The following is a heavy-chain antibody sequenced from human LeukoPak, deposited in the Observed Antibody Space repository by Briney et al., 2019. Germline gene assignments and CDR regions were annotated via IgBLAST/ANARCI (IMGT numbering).Heavy chain of an antibody. D-gene: IGHD3-22*01. CDR1: GDSVSSNTAA. CDR2: ALYRSQWYS. J-gene: IGHJ3*02. V-gene: IGHV6-1*01. CDR3: ARDTYDSSGYYFGALDI. Sequence: SQTLSLTCAISGDSVSSNTAAWNWIRQSPSRGLEWLGRALYRSQWYSVYAISVKSRITIDPDTSKYQFSLQLNSVTPEDTAVYYCARDTYDSSGYYFGALDIWGQGTVVTVSS.